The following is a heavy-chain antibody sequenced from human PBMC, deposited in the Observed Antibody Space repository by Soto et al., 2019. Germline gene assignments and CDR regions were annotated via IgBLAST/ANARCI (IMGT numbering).Heavy chain of an antibody. V-gene: IGHV1-46*01. CDR2: INPSGGRT. Sequence: ASLKVSCKPSGYILSSYNMHWVRQAPGQGLEWMGMINPSGGRTSYAQKFHDRVTMTRDTSTNTVYMELSSLRSDDTAVYYCARTYCAADCPRRDFD. D-gene: IGHD2-21*02. J-gene: IGHJ4*01. CDR3: ARTYCAADCPRRDFD. CDR1: GYILSSYN.